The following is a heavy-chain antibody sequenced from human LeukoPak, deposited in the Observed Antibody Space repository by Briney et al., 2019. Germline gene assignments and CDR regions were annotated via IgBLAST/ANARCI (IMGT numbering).Heavy chain of an antibody. CDR1: GGSISSYY. Sequence: SETLSLTCTVSGGSISSYYWSWIRQPPGKGLEWIGEINHSGSTNYNPSLKSRVTISVDTSKNQFSLKLSSVTAADTAVYYCARAYFTVTSPFDYWGQGTLVTVSS. CDR3: ARAYFTVTSPFDY. CDR2: INHSGST. V-gene: IGHV4-34*01. D-gene: IGHD4-17*01. J-gene: IGHJ4*02.